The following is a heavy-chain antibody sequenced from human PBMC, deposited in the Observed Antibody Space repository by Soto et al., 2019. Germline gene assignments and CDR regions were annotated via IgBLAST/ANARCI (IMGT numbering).Heavy chain of an antibody. CDR1: GGSISGSRCY. D-gene: IGHD6-13*01. CDR3: ARQAAAPGIDLWFDP. V-gene: IGHV4-39*01. CDR2: IFYAGNT. Sequence: LSLTCNVSGGSISGSRCYWAWFRQPPGKELEWIANIFYAGNTYYNPSLKSRVTVSVDTSKNQFSLKLDSVTAADTAVYYCARQAAAPGIDLWFDPWGQGTLVTVSS. J-gene: IGHJ5*02.